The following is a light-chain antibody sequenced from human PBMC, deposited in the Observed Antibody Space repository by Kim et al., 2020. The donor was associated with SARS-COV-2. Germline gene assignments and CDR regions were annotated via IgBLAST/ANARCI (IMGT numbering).Light chain of an antibody. V-gene: IGKV3-20*01. CDR1: QSVSSSY. Sequence: SPGERATLSCRASQSVSSSYLAWYQQKPGQAPRLLIYGASSRATGIPDRFSGSGSGTDFTLTISRLEPEDFAVYYCQQYGSSLYTFGQGTKLEIK. J-gene: IGKJ2*01. CDR3: QQYGSSLYT. CDR2: GAS.